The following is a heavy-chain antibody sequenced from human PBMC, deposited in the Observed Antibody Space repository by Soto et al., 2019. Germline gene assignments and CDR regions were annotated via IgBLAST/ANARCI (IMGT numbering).Heavy chain of an antibody. Sequence: QITLKESGPTLVKPTQTLTLTCTFSGFSLSTSGAGVGWIRQPPPKALEWLAVVYWDDDKRYSPSLKSRLTIAKDTSNSQVVLKMTNMDPVDTATYFCAYRLYAGWLTGSYNDYWGPGTLVTVPS. CDR2: VYWDDDK. J-gene: IGHJ4*02. V-gene: IGHV2-5*02. CDR3: AYRLYAGWLTGSYNDY. CDR1: GFSLSTSGAG. D-gene: IGHD1-26*01.